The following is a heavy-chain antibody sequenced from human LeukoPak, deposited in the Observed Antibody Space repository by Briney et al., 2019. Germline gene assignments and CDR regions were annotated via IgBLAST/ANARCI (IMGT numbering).Heavy chain of an antibody. CDR2: VYHSGTT. V-gene: IGHV4-39*07. Sequence: SETLSLTCTVSGGSISSSSYYWGWTRQPPGKGLQWIGSVYHSGTTFYNPSLKSRVTISVDTSKNQFSLKLSSVTAADTAVYYCARVSYSSSWYYHYMDVWGKGTTVTVSS. CDR1: GGSISSSSYY. CDR3: ARVSYSSSWYYHYMDV. D-gene: IGHD6-13*01. J-gene: IGHJ6*03.